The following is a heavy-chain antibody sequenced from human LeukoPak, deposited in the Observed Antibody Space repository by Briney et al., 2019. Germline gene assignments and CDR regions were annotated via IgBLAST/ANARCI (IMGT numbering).Heavy chain of an antibody. CDR1: GGSISGYY. Sequence: SETLSLTCTVSGGSISGYYCSWIRQPAGKGLEWIGRIYTSGNTNYNPSLKSRVTMSVDTSKNHFSLTLNSLTAADTAVYYCANSKVAFDWYFDLWGRGTLVTVSS. CDR2: IYTSGNT. D-gene: IGHD6-13*01. V-gene: IGHV4-4*07. J-gene: IGHJ2*01. CDR3: ANSKVAFDWYFDL.